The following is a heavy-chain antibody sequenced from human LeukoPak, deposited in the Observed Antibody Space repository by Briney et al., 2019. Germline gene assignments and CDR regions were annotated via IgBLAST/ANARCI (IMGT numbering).Heavy chain of an antibody. Sequence: GRSLRLSCAASGFTFDDYAMHWVRQAPGKGLEWVSGISWNSGSIGYADSVKGRFTISRDNAKNSLYLQMNSLRAEDTALYYCAKDMAPTVTTGWFDPWGQGTLVTVSS. CDR2: ISWNSGSI. D-gene: IGHD4-17*01. CDR1: GFTFDDYA. J-gene: IGHJ5*02. CDR3: AKDMAPTVTTGWFDP. V-gene: IGHV3-9*01.